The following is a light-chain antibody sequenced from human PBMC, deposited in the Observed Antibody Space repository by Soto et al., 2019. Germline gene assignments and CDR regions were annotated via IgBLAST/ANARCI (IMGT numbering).Light chain of an antibody. V-gene: IGKV3-15*01. Sequence: EIVMTQSPAALSVSPGERATLSCRASQRVSSNVAWYQQIPGQTPRLLIYGASTRATGIPVRFSGSGSGTEFTLTISSLQSEDFAVYYCHQYDDGPYTFGQGTKVDIK. CDR2: GAS. J-gene: IGKJ2*01. CDR3: HQYDDGPYT. CDR1: QRVSSN.